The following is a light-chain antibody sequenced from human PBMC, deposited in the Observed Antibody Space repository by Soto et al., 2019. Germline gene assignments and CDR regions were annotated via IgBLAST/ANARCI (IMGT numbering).Light chain of an antibody. Sequence: DIQMTQSPSTLSASVGDRVTITCPASQSISSWLAWYQQKPGKAPKLLIYKASSLESGVPSRFSGSGSGTEFTLTISSLQPDDFATYDCQQYNSYYTFGQGNKLDIK. CDR2: KAS. J-gene: IGKJ2*01. CDR1: QSISSW. V-gene: IGKV1-5*03. CDR3: QQYNSYYT.